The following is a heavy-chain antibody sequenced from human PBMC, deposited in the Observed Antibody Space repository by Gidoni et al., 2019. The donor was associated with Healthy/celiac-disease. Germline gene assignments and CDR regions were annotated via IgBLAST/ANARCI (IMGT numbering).Heavy chain of an antibody. CDR1: GYTFTSYY. CDR3: ARALMTTVTTSWFDP. J-gene: IGHJ5*02. V-gene: IGHV1-46*01. Sequence: ASGYTFTSYYMHWVRQAPGQGLEWMGIINPSGGSTSYAQKFQGRVTMTRDTSTSTVYMELSSLRSEDTAVYYCARALMTTVTTSWFDPWGQGTLVTVSS. D-gene: IGHD4-17*01. CDR2: INPSGGST.